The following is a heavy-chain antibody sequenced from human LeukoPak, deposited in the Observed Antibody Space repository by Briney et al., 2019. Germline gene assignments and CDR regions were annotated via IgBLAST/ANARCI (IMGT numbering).Heavy chain of an antibody. CDR2: IIPIFGTA. Sequence: SVKVSCTACGGTFSSYAISWVRQAPGQGLELIGGIIPIFGTANYAQKFQGRVTITADESTSTAYMELSSLRSEDTAVYYCAREYVDSSSWDYYFDYWGQGTLVTVSS. CDR1: GGTFSSYA. V-gene: IGHV1-69*13. D-gene: IGHD6-13*01. CDR3: AREYVDSSSWDYYFDY. J-gene: IGHJ4*02.